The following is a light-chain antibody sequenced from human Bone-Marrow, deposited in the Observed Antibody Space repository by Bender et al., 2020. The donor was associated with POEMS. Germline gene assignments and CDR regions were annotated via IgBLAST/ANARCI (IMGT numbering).Light chain of an antibody. CDR3: QAWDTSSVV. J-gene: IGLJ2*01. Sequence: SYELTQPPSVSVSPGQTARITCSGDALPMRNAFWYQQKAGQAPLLVMYKDNERPSGIPERSSGSNSGNIATLTISGTQALDEADYYCQAWDTSSVVFGGGTKLTVL. CDR1: ALPMRN. V-gene: IGLV3-25*02. CDR2: KDN.